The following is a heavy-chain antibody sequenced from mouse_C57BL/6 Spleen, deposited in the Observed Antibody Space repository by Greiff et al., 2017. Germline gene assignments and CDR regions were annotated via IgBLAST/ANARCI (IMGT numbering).Heavy chain of an antibody. CDR3: ARESGGYGSSYGYFDV. D-gene: IGHD1-1*01. V-gene: IGHV1-55*01. J-gene: IGHJ1*03. Sequence: QVQQQQPGAELVKPGASVKMSCKASGSTFPSYWLTWVKQRPGQGLEWIGDIYPGSGSTNYNEKFKSKATLPVDTSSSKAYMQLSSLTSEDAAVYYCARESGGYGSSYGYFDVWGTGTTVTVSS. CDR1: GSTFPSYW. CDR2: IYPGSGST.